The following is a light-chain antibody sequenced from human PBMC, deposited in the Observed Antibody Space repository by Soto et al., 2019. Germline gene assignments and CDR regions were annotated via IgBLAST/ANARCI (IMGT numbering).Light chain of an antibody. CDR3: CSDAGRTWGYV. CDR1: SSDIGNYHL. V-gene: IGLV2-23*02. J-gene: IGLJ1*01. Sequence: QCVVTQPASVSGSPGQSITISCTGTSSDIGNYHLVSWYQHHPGKAPKLIIYEVSKWPSGVSDRFSGSKSGYTASLTISGLQADDEAEYFCCSDAGRTWGYVLGTGTKVTV. CDR2: EVS.